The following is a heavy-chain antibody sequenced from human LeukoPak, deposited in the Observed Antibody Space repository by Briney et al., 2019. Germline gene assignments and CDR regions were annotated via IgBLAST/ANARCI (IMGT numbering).Heavy chain of an antibody. D-gene: IGHD2-2*01. Sequence: PGGSLRLSCAASGFTFSSYAMHWVRQAPGKGLEWVAVMSYDGTNKYYADSVKGRFTISRDNSKNTLYLQMNSLRAEDTAVYYCARDRGYQLLSPHGIDVWGQGTTVTVSS. CDR3: ARDRGYQLLSPHGIDV. J-gene: IGHJ6*02. CDR2: MSYDGTNK. CDR1: GFTFSSYA. V-gene: IGHV3-30-3*01.